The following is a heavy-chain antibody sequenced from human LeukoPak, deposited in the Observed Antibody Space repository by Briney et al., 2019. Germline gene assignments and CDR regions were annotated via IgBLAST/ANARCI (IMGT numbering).Heavy chain of an antibody. D-gene: IGHD2-2*01. V-gene: IGHV1-69*05. CDR3: ARERSTSLHYYYYMDV. CDR1: GGTFSSYA. J-gene: IGHJ6*03. CDR2: IIPIFGTA. Sequence: GSSVKVSCKASGGTFSSYAISWVRQAPGQGLEWMGRIIPIFGTANYAQKFQGRVTITTDEPTSTAYMELSSLRSEDTAVYYCARERSTSLHYYYYMDVWGKGTTVTVSS.